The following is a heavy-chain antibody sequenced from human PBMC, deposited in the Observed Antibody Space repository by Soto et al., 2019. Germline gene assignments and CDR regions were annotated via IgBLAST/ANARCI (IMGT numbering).Heavy chain of an antibody. D-gene: IGHD3-3*02. V-gene: IGHV4-39*01. CDR3: ASPKIAFYNWFDP. Sequence: QLQLQESCPGLVKPSETLSLTCTVSGGSISSSSYYWGWIRQPPGKGLEWIGSIYYSGSTYYNPSLKSRVTISVDTSKNQFSLKLSSVPAADTAVYYCASPKIAFYNWFDPWGQGTLVTVSS. CDR1: GGSISSSSYY. J-gene: IGHJ5*02. CDR2: IYYSGST.